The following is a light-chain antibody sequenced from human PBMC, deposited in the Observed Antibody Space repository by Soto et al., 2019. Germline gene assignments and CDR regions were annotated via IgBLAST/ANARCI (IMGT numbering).Light chain of an antibody. CDR3: QQSYRAPIT. Sequence: DIQMTQSPSSLSASVGDRVTITCRASQSISTYLNWYQQKPGKAPKFLIYAASSLQSGVPSRFSGSGSGTDFTLTISSLQPEDSATYYCQQSYRAPITFGPGTKVAIK. V-gene: IGKV1-39*01. CDR1: QSISTY. J-gene: IGKJ3*01. CDR2: AAS.